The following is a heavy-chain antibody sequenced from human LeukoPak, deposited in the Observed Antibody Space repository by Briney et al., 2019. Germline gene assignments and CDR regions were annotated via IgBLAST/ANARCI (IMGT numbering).Heavy chain of an antibody. D-gene: IGHD6-19*01. CDR3: AKDSDIAVAGTDDAFDL. J-gene: IGHJ3*01. CDR2: INHSGST. Sequence: PSETLSLTCTVSGASISSSSYYWGWIRQPPGKGLEWIGEINHSGSTNYNPSLKSRVTISVDTSKNQFSLKLSSVTAADTAVYYCAKDSDIAVAGTDDAFDLWGQGTMVTVSS. CDR1: GASISSSSYY. V-gene: IGHV4-39*07.